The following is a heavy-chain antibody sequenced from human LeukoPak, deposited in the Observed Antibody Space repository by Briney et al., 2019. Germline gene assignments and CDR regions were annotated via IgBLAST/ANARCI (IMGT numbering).Heavy chain of an antibody. V-gene: IGHV1-18*01. J-gene: IGHJ4*02. CDR2: IGGYNGNT. CDR1: GYTFSNYG. Sequence: ASVKVSCKASGYTFSNYGITWVRQAPGQGLEWMGWIGGYNGNTNFAQKLQGRVSMTTDTSTYTSDMELRSLRSDDTAVYYCARSLGDSSGYYPLPFDYWGQGTLVIVSS. D-gene: IGHD3-22*01. CDR3: ARSLGDSSGYYPLPFDY.